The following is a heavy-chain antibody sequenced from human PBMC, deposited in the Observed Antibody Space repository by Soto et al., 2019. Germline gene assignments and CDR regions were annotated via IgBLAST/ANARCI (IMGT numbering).Heavy chain of an antibody. CDR2: IYYSGST. D-gene: IGHD6-13*01. V-gene: IGHV4-31*03. J-gene: IGHJ4*02. CDR1: GGSISSRGYY. Sequence: ASETLSLTCTVSGGSISSRGYYWSCIRQHPGKGLEWIGYIYYSGSTYYNPSLKSRVTISVDTSKNQFSLKLSSVTAADTAVYYCARAAGIAAPHLFDYWGQGTLVTVSS. CDR3: ARAAGIAAPHLFDY.